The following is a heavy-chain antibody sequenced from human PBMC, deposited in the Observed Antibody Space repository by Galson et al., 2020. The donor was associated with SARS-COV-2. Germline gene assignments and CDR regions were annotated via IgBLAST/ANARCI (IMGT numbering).Heavy chain of an antibody. V-gene: IGHV3-30*04. J-gene: IGHJ3*01. CDR2: ISYDGSNK. CDR3: ARPESGSYYNAFDV. CDR1: GFTFSSYA. Sequence: GGSLRLSCAASGFTFSSYAMHWVRQAPGKGREGVAVISYDGSNKYYADSVKGRFTSSRDNSKDTLYLQMNSLRAEETAVYYCARPESGSYYNAFDVWGQGTMVTVSS. D-gene: IGHD1-26*01.